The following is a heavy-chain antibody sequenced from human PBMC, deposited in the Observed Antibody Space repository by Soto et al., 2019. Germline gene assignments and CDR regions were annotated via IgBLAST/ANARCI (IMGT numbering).Heavy chain of an antibody. CDR3: ARDVVNDPSIFGVGIYYYYGMDV. Sequence: PSETLSLTCPFSGCSLSSVGYYWIWLLQHPGKCLELIGYIYYSGSTYYNPSLKSRVTISVDTSKNQFSLKLSSVTAADTAVYYCARDVVNDPSIFGVGIYYYYGMDVWGQGTTVTVSS. CDR1: GCSLSSVGYY. D-gene: IGHD3-3*01. CDR2: IYYSGST. V-gene: IGHV4-31*03. J-gene: IGHJ6*02.